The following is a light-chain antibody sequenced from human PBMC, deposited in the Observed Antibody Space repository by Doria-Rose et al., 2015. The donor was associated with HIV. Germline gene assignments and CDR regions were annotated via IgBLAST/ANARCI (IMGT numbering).Light chain of an antibody. CDR1: QSLLYTSKNY. CDR2: WAS. CDR3: QQYYDTPS. J-gene: IGKJ3*01. V-gene: IGKV4-1*01. Sequence: DIRVTQSPESLGMSLGERATLNCKSNQSLLYTSKNYLAWYQQKPGQPPKLLIYWASTRQSGVPARFSSSGSGTDFTLTTSSLEAEDVAVYYCQQYYDTPSFGPGTTVDIK.